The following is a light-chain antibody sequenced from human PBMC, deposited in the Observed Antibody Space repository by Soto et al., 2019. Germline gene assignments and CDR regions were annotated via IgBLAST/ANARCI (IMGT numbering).Light chain of an antibody. V-gene: IGKV3-20*01. CDR1: QTVRNNY. Sequence: EIGLPQSPGTLSLSPGERATLSCRASQTVRNNYLAWYQQKPGQAPKFLIYGVSSRATGIPDRFSGSGSGTDFTLTISRLEPEDFAVYHCQQYGSSPRTFGQGTKV. J-gene: IGKJ1*01. CDR3: QQYGSSPRT. CDR2: GVS.